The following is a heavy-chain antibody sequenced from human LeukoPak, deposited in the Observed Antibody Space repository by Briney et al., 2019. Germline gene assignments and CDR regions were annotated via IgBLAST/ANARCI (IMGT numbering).Heavy chain of an antibody. CDR1: GFTFSSYS. CDR2: ISSSSSTI. V-gene: IGHV3-48*01. Sequence: PGGSLRLSCAASGFTFSSYSMNWVRQAPGKGLEWVSYISSSSSTIYYADSVKGRFTISRDNAKNSLYLQMNSLRAEDTAVYYCARDSIAVAGRAGYNWFDPWGQGTLVTVSS. D-gene: IGHD6-19*01. J-gene: IGHJ5*02. CDR3: ARDSIAVAGRAGYNWFDP.